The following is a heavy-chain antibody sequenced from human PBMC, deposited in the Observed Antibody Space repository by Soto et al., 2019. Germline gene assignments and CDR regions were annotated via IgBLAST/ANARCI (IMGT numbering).Heavy chain of an antibody. D-gene: IGHD3-10*01. V-gene: IGHV4-39*01. CDR3: ARGRYYCGSGSYYGWFDP. Sequence: PPETLSLTCTVSVGSISSSSYYWGGIRQPPGKGLEWIGSIYYRGSTYYNTSLKSRVTISVDTSKNQFSLKLSSVTAADTAVYYCARGRYYCGSGSYYGWFDPWGQGTLVTVS. CDR2: IYYRGST. J-gene: IGHJ5*02. CDR1: VGSISSSSYY.